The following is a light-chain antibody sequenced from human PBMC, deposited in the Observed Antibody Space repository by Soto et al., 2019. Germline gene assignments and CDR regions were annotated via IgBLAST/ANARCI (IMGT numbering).Light chain of an antibody. CDR3: SSYTSFIWV. V-gene: IGLV2-14*01. J-gene: IGLJ3*02. Sequence: QSALTQPASVSGSPGQSITISCTGTSSDVGGYNYVSWYQHHPGKAPKLMIYEVSNRPSGVSNRFSGSKSGNTASLTISGLQAEDEADYYCSSYTSFIWVFGGGTNLTVL. CDR1: SSDVGGYNY. CDR2: EVS.